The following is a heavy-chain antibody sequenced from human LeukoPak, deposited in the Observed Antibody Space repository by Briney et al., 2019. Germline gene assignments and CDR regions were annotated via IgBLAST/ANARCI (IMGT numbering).Heavy chain of an antibody. CDR3: ARGLSSTSCYFDL. D-gene: IGHD2-2*01. Sequence: SVTLSLTCAVYGGSFSGYYWSWIRQPPGKGLEWIGEINHSGSTNYNPSLKSRVTISVDTSKNQFSLKLSSVTAADTAVYYCARGLSSTSCYFDLWGRGTLVTVSS. CDR1: GGSFSGYY. V-gene: IGHV4-34*01. J-gene: IGHJ2*01. CDR2: INHSGST.